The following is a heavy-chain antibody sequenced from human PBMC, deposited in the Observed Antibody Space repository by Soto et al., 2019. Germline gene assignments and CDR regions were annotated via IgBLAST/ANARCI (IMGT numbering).Heavy chain of an antibody. CDR1: GYTFTRYY. Sequence: ASVKVSCKASGYTFTRYYMHWVRQAPGQGLEWMGIINPSGGSTSYAQKFQGRVTMTRDTSTSTVYLELRSLRSEDTAVYYCARDFTRTYSSGWYYYYYGMDVWDQGTTVTVSS. D-gene: IGHD6-19*01. J-gene: IGHJ6*02. CDR3: ARDFTRTYSSGWYYYYYGMDV. V-gene: IGHV1-46*01. CDR2: INPSGGST.